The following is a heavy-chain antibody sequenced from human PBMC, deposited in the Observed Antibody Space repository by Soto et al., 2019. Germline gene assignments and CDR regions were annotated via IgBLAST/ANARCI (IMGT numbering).Heavy chain of an antibody. CDR2: INAGNGNT. CDR1: GYTFTSYA. Sequence: GASVKVSCKASGYTFTSYAMHWVRQAPGQRLEWMGWINAGNGNTKYSQKFQGRVTITRDTSASTAYMELSSLRSEDTAVYYCARVYYDSSGYYSFADYWVQGTLATVSS. CDR3: ARVYYDSSGYYSFADY. J-gene: IGHJ4*02. V-gene: IGHV1-3*01. D-gene: IGHD3-22*01.